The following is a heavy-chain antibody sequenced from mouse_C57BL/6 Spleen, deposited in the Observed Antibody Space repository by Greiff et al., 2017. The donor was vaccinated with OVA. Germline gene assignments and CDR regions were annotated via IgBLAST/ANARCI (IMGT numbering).Heavy chain of an antibody. Sequence: DVKLVESEGGLVQPGSSMKLSCTASGFTFSDYYMAWVRQVPEKGLEWVANINYDGSSTYYLDSLKSRFIISRDNAKNILYLQMSSLKSEDTATYYCARERNYYGSSPLFAYWGQGTLVTVSA. CDR1: GFTFSDYY. J-gene: IGHJ3*01. D-gene: IGHD1-1*01. V-gene: IGHV5-16*01. CDR3: ARERNYYGSSPLFAY. CDR2: INYDGSST.